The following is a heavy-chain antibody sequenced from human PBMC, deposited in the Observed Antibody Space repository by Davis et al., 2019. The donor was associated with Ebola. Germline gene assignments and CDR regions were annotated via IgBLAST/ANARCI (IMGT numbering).Heavy chain of an antibody. D-gene: IGHD4-17*01. J-gene: IGHJ4*02. CDR3: ARLGYGTTVTFDY. CDR2: IYYSGST. Sequence: PSETLSLTCTVSGGSVSSGSYYWSWIRQPPGKGLEWIGYIYYSGSTNYNPSLKSRVTISVDTSKNQFSLKLSSVTAADTAVYYCARLGYGTTVTFDYWGQGTLVTVSS. CDR1: GGSVSSGSYY. V-gene: IGHV4-61*01.